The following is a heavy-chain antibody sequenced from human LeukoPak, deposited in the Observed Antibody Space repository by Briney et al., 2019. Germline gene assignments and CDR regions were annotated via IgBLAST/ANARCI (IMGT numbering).Heavy chain of an antibody. CDR1: GGSISSYY. Sequence: SETLSLTCTVSGGSISSYYWSWIRQPPGKGLEWIGYIYYSGYTNYNPSLKSRVTISVDTSKNQFSLKLSSVTAADTAVYYCAGTTMVRGTYYMDVWGKGTTVTVSS. D-gene: IGHD3-10*01. V-gene: IGHV4-59*01. CDR3: AGTTMVRGTYYMDV. CDR2: IYYSGYT. J-gene: IGHJ6*03.